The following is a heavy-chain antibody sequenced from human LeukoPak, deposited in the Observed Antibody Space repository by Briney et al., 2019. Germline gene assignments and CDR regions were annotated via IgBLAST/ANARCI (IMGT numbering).Heavy chain of an antibody. CDR1: GFTFSSYG. D-gene: IGHD3-9*01. V-gene: IGHV3-30*18. Sequence: GGSLRLSCAASGFTFSSYGMHWVRQAPGKGLEWVAVISYDGSNKYYADSVKGRFTISRDNSKNTLYLQMNSLRAEDTAVYYCAKDLSGIYDILTAKAMYYYYYGMDVWGQGTTVTVSS. CDR3: AKDLSGIYDILTAKAMYYYYYGMDV. J-gene: IGHJ6*02. CDR2: ISYDGSNK.